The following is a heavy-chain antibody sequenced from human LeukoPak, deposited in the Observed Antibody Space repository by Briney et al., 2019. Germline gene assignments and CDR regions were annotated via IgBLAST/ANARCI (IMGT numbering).Heavy chain of an antibody. CDR2: ISSSGSTI. V-gene: IGHV3-11*04. D-gene: IGHD1-26*01. CDR1: GFNFRDYA. Sequence: GGSLRLSCAASGFNFRDYALSWVRQAPGKGLEWVSYISSSGSTIYYADSVKGRFTISRDNAKNSLYLQMNSLRAEDTAVYYCARDSGDNTDVWGKGTTVTVSS. J-gene: IGHJ6*04. CDR3: ARDSGDNTDV.